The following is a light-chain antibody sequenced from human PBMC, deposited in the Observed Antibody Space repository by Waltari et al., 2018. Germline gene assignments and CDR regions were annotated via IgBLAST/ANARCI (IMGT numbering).Light chain of an antibody. V-gene: IGKV2D-30*01. J-gene: IGKJ2*01. CDR2: KVS. CDR3: MQGLQWPYT. CDR1: QTLLYRDGNTY. Sequence: DIVMTQSPRSIPLTLGQPASISCRSSQTLLYRDGNTYLYWIQQSPGQSPRRLIYKVSNWDTGIPARFSGSGSGTDFTLTISSVEAEDVGVYYCMQGLQWPYTFGQGTKLEMK.